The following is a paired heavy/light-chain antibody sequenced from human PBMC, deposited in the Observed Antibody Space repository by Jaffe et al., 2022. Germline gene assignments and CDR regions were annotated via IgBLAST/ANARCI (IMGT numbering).Light chain of an antibody. CDR1: SSNIGTSP. J-gene: IGLJ1*01. Sequence: QSVLTQPPSASATPGQRVTISCSGSSSNIGTSPVNWYQQLPGTAPKLLIYNNRQRPSGVPDRFSGSQSGTSASLAISGLQSEDEADYYCASWDDNLDGYVFGSGTKVTVL. CDR2: NNR. CDR3: ASWDDNLDGYV. V-gene: IGLV1-44*01.
Heavy chain of an antibody. CDR1: GFTFDTYT. CDR3: ARDFEPCSGDKCYLGGWFDP. V-gene: IGHV3-21*02. CDR2: IIPDRTHI. Sequence: DVQLVQSGGGLVRPGGSLRLSCAASGFTFDTYTMSWVRQAPGKGLEWVSSIIPDRTHIYYADSVKGRFTISRDNAKNSLYLQMNNLRADDTAVYYCARDFEPCSGDKCYLGGWFDPWGQGTLVSVSS. J-gene: IGHJ5*02. D-gene: IGHD2-15*01.